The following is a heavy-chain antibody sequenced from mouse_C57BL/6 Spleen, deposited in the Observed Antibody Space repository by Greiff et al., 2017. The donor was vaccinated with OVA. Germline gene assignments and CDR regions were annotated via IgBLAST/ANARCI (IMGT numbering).Heavy chain of an antibody. CDR2: INPGSGGT. J-gene: IGHJ4*01. CDR1: GYAFTNYL. Sequence: QVQLQQSGAELVRPGTSVTVSCKASGYAFTNYLLEWVKQRPEQGLEWIGVINPGSGGTNYNEKFKGKATLTADKSSSTAYMQLSRLTAEDSAVYFCARGIYGSYELDYWGQGTSVTVSS. D-gene: IGHD1-1*02. V-gene: IGHV1-54*01. CDR3: ARGIYGSYELDY.